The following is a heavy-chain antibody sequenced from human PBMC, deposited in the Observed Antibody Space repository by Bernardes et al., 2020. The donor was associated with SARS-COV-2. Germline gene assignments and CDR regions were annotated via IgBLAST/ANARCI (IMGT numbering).Heavy chain of an antibody. D-gene: IGHD5-12*01. J-gene: IGHJ4*02. CDR1: GVSFSGYY. Sequence: SETLSLTCAVYGVSFSGYYWSWIRQPPGKGLEWMGEINHRGSTKYNPSLKSRVTISVDTSKNQFSLKLSSVTAADTAVYYCARAMDTIKGDYWGQGTLVTVSS. CDR2: INHRGST. V-gene: IGHV4-34*01. CDR3: ARAMDTIKGDY.